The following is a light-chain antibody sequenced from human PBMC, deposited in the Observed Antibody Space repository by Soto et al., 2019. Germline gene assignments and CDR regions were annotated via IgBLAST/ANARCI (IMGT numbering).Light chain of an antibody. CDR2: GAS. CDR1: QSVTSSY. CDR3: QQYGNSPWT. J-gene: IGKJ1*01. Sequence: EIVLTQSPGTLSLSPGERATLSCRASQSVTSSYLAWYQQKPGQAPRLFIYGASSRATGIPDRFSGSGSGPDFTLTISRLEPEDFALYHCQQYGNSPWTFGQGTEVEIK. V-gene: IGKV3-20*01.